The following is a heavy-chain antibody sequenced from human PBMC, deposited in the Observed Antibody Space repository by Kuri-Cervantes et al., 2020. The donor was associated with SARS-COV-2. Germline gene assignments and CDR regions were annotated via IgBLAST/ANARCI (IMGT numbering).Heavy chain of an antibody. V-gene: IGHV3-30-3*01. J-gene: IGHJ4*02. Sequence: GESLKISCAASGFTFSSYAMHWVRQAPGKGLEWVAVISYDGSNKYYADSVKGRSTISRDNSKNTLYLQMNSLRAEDTAVYYCASTLIQDYFDYWGQGTLVTVSS. D-gene: IGHD2-8*01. CDR2: ISYDGSNK. CDR1: GFTFSSYA. CDR3: ASTLIQDYFDY.